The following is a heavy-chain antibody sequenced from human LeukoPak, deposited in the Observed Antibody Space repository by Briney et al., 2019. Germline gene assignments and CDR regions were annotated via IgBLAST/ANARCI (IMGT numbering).Heavy chain of an antibody. CDR3: ARIGSHCSGTSCYGDY. J-gene: IGHJ4*02. Sequence: KASETLSLTCTVSGGSISSSSYYWGWIRQPPGKGLEWIGYIYYSGSTNYNPSLKSRVTISVDTSRNQFSLRLNSVTAADTALYYCARIGSHCSGTSCYGDYWGQGALVTVSS. D-gene: IGHD2-2*01. V-gene: IGHV4-61*05. CDR1: GGSISSSSYY. CDR2: IYYSGST.